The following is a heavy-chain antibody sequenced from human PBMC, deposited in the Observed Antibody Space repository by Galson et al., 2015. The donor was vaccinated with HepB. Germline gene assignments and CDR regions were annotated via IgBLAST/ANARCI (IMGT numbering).Heavy chain of an antibody. J-gene: IGHJ4*02. V-gene: IGHV3-48*02. CDR1: GFTISSYT. D-gene: IGHD3-10*01. CDR3: AKADGRVSAL. CDR2: ISSSGNTI. Sequence: SLRLSCAASGFTISSYTMNWVRQAPGKGLEWVSYISSSGNTIYYADSVKGRFTISGDNAKNSLYLQMNSLRDEDTAVYYCAKADGRVSALWGQGTLVTVSS.